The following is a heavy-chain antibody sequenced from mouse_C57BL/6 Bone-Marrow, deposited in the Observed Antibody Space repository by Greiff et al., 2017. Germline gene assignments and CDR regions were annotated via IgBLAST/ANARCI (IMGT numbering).Heavy chain of an antibody. CDR2: IYPGDGDT. D-gene: IGHD2-5*01. CDR3: GGDSNGFAY. CDR1: GYAFSSSW. V-gene: IGHV1-82*01. Sequence: QVQLKESGPELVKPGASVKISCKASGYAFSSSWMNWVKQRPGKGLEWIGRIYPGDGDTNYNGKFKGKATLTADKSSSTAYMQLSSLTSEDSAVYFCGGDSNGFAYWGQGTLVTVSA. J-gene: IGHJ3*01.